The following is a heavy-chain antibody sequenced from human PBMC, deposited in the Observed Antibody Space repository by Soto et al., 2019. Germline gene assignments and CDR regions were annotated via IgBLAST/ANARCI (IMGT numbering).Heavy chain of an antibody. V-gene: IGHV3-74*01. CDR2: INSDGSST. CDR1: RFTFSTYW. Sequence: EVQLVESGGGIVQPGGSLRLSCAASRFTFSTYWMHWVRQTPGKGLVWVSCINSDGSSTSYGDSVKDRFIVSRDNAKNTLYLQMSSLRADDTAVYYCARDGDPEIPMVRGVTRDHYYYIDVWGKGTTVTVSS. D-gene: IGHD3-10*01. J-gene: IGHJ6*03. CDR3: ARDGDPEIPMVRGVTRDHYYYIDV.